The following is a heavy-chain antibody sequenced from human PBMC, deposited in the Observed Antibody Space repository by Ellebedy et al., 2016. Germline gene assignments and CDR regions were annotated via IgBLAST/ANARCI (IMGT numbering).Heavy chain of an antibody. J-gene: IGHJ4*02. D-gene: IGHD4-17*01. CDR1: GFTFSDYY. Sequence: GGSLRLXCAASGFTFSDYYMSWIRQAPGKGMEWVSYISSSGSTIYYADSVKGRFTISRDNAENSLYLQMNSLRAEDTAVYYCAMVTGSVDYGDYWGQGTLVTVSS. V-gene: IGHV3-11*04. CDR3: AMVTGSVDYGDY. CDR2: ISSSGSTI.